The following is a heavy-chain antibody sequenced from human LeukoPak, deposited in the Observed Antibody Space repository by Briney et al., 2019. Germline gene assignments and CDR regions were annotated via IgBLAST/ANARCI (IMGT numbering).Heavy chain of an antibody. CDR3: ATWGLAVAAHDAFDI. D-gene: IGHD6-19*01. J-gene: IGHJ3*02. CDR2: IYTSGST. Sequence: SETLSLTCTVSGGSISSYYWSWIRQPAGKGLEWIGRIYTSGSTNYNPSLKSRVTISVDTSKNQFSLKLSSVTAADTAVYYCATWGLAVAAHDAFDIWGQGTMVTVSS. V-gene: IGHV4-4*07. CDR1: GGSISSYY.